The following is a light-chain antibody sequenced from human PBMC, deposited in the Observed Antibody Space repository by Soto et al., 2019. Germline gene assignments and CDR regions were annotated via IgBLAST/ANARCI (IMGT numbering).Light chain of an antibody. J-gene: IGKJ5*01. CDR2: AAF. V-gene: IGKV1-39*01. CDR3: QQSYDSPT. Sequence: DIQMTQSPSTLSASVGDRVTITCRASQSISSSLAWYQQKPGKAPKLLINAAFSLQSGVPSRFSGSGSGTDFTLTISSLHPEDSAIYFCQQSYDSPTFGQGTRLEIK. CDR1: QSISSS.